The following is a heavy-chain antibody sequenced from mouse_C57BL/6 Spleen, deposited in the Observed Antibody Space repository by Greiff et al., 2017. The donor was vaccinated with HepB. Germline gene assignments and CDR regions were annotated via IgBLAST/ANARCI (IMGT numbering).Heavy chain of an antibody. CDR1: GFTFSDYY. J-gene: IGHJ3*01. CDR2: INYDGSST. D-gene: IGHD2-3*01. V-gene: IGHV5-16*01. Sequence: EVKLMESEGGLVQPGSSMKLSCTASGFTFSDYYMAWVRQVPEKGLEWVANINYDGSSTYYLDSLKSRFIISRDNAKNILYLQMSSLKSEDTATYYCARGYDGYLWFAYWGQGTLVTVSA. CDR3: ARGYDGYLWFAY.